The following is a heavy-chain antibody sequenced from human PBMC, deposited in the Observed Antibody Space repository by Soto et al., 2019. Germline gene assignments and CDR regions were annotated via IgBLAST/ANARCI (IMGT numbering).Heavy chain of an antibody. CDR1: GYTFFTYD. J-gene: IGHJ5*02. V-gene: IGHV1-18*01. CDR3: ASLPGPPKSGNGFDP. Sequence: QVHLVQSGVEVKTPGASVKVSCQASGYTFFTYDISWVRQAPGQGLEWMGWISTYSGDTKYAQKFQGRVTMTTDTPRTTASLELRSLRSDAPAVYYCASLPGPPKSGNGFDPWAREPWSPSPQ. CDR2: ISTYSGDT.